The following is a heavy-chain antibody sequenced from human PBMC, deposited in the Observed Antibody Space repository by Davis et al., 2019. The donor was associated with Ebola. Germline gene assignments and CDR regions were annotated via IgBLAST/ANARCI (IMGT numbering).Heavy chain of an antibody. Sequence: GGSLRLSCAASGFIFSSYAMSRVRQAPGKGLEWVSSISVRSITYHADSVKGRFTISRDNSKNTLYLQMNSLRAEDTAVYYCAKVHPPTTVTTGWFDPWGQGTLVTVSS. CDR3: AKVHPPTTVTTGWFDP. CDR2: ISVRSIT. J-gene: IGHJ5*02. V-gene: IGHV3-23*01. CDR1: GFIFSSYA. D-gene: IGHD4-17*01.